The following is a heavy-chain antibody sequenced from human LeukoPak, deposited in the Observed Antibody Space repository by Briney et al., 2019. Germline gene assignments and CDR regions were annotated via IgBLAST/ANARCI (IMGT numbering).Heavy chain of an antibody. V-gene: IGHV3-23*01. CDR2: ISGSDGST. D-gene: IGHD3-10*01. Sequence: PGGSLTLACAASGYTFSSYAMSWVRQAPGKGLEWVSAISGSDGSTYYADSVKGRFTISRDNSKNTLYLQMNSLRAEDTAVYYCAKNRGVQGVIRISYYYYYMDVWGKGTTVTVSS. CDR3: AKNRGVQGVIRISYYYYYMDV. J-gene: IGHJ6*03. CDR1: GYTFSSYA.